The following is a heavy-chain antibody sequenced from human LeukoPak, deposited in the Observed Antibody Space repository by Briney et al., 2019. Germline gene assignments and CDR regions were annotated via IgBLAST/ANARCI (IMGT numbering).Heavy chain of an antibody. J-gene: IGHJ4*02. CDR3: ARSRYDSSGYDY. CDR1: GGSFSGYY. CDR2: INHSGST. D-gene: IGHD3-22*01. Sequence: SGTLSLTCAVYGGSFSGYYWGWIRQPPGKGLEWIGEINHSGSTNYNPSLKSRVTISVDTSKNQFSLKLSSVTAADTAVYYCARSRYDSSGYDYWGQGTLVTVSS. V-gene: IGHV4-34*01.